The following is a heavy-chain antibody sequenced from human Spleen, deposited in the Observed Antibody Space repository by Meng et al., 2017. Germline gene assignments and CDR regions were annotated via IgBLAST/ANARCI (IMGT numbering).Heavy chain of an antibody. CDR3: VHSQSSGWTPFVY. V-gene: IGHV2-5*01. CDR1: GFSLSTSGLG. D-gene: IGHD6-19*01. CDR2: IYGNDDD. J-gene: IGHJ1*01. Sequence: QMTLKESGPTLVKPTQTLTLTCTFSGFSLSTSGLGVGWIRQPPGKALEWLALIYGNDDDRYSPSLKSRLTITKDTSKNQVVLTMTNIDPIDTGTYYCVHSQSSGWTPFVYWGQAPWSPSPQ.